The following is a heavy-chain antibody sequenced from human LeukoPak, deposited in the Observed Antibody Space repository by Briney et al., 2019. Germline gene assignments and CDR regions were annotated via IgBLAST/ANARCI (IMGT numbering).Heavy chain of an antibody. V-gene: IGHV4-34*01. J-gene: IGHJ6*02. CDR2: INHSGSA. CDR1: GGSFSGYY. CDR3: ARGLPYSGYDLRDYYYYGMDV. D-gene: IGHD5-12*01. Sequence: SETLSLTCAVYGGSFSGYYWSWIRQPPGKGLEWIGEINHSGSANYNPSLRSRVTISVDTSKNQFSLKLSSVTAAETAVYYCARGLPYSGYDLRDYYYYGMDVWGQGTTVTVSS.